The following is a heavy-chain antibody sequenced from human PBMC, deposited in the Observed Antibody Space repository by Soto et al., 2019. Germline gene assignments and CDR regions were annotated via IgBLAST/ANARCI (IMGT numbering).Heavy chain of an antibody. Sequence: GGSLRLSCAASGFTVSSNYMSWVRQAPGKGLEWVSVIYSGGSTYYADSVKGRFTISRDNSKNTLYLQMNSLRAEDTAVYYCARDLLAPGDYYYGMDVWGQGTTVTVSS. V-gene: IGHV3-53*01. CDR1: GFTVSSNY. CDR2: IYSGGST. J-gene: IGHJ6*02. D-gene: IGHD3-3*02. CDR3: ARDLLAPGDYYYGMDV.